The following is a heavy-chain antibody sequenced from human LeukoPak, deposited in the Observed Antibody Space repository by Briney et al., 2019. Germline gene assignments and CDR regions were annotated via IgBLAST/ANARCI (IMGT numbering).Heavy chain of an antibody. CDR3: ARGDYYDSSGYYYFDY. V-gene: IGHV4-31*03. J-gene: IGHJ4*02. Sequence: PSQTLSLTCTVSGGSISSGAYYWSWIRQHPGKGLEWIGHIYYSGTTYHNPSLKSRVTISVDTSKNQFSLKLSSVTAADTAVYYCARGDYYDSSGYYYFDYWGQGTLVTVSS. D-gene: IGHD3-22*01. CDR1: GGSISSGAYY. CDR2: IYYSGTT.